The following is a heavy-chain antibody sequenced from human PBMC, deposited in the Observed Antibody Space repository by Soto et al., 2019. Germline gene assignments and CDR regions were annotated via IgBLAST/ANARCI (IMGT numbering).Heavy chain of an antibody. Sequence: SVKVSCKASGGTFSSYSINWVRQAPGQGLEWMGEIIPIFGTANYAQKFQGRVTITADESTSTAYMELSSLRSEDTAVYYCARDGGRHSGGIDYWGQGTLVTVPQ. CDR1: GGTFSSYS. D-gene: IGHD1-26*01. CDR3: ARDGGRHSGGIDY. CDR2: IIPIFGTA. V-gene: IGHV1-69*13. J-gene: IGHJ4*02.